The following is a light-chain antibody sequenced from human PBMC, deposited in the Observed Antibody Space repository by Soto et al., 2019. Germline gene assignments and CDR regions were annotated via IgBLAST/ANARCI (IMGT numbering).Light chain of an antibody. CDR1: QSVSSY. J-gene: IGKJ1*01. CDR3: QQRSKWRT. V-gene: IGKV3-11*01. CDR2: DAS. Sequence: EIVLTQSPATPSLSPGERATLSCRASQSVSSYLAWYQQKPGQAPRLLIYDASKRATGIPARFSGSGFGTDYTLTISSLEPEDFAVYYCQQRSKWRTFGQGTKVEIK.